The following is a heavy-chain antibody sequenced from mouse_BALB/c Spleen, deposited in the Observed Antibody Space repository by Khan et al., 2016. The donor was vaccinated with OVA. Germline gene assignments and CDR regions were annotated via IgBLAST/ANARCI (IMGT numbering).Heavy chain of an antibody. CDR2: IWSAGST. D-gene: IGHD2-4*01. CDR1: GFSLTNYS. J-gene: IGHJ3*01. Sequence: QVQLKESGPGLVQPSQSLSITCTVSGFSLTNYSVHWVRQSPGKGLKWLGVIWSAGSTDYNAAFISRLSISKDNSRSQVFFKMNSLQPNGTAIYYCARRGYDYGRGALFAYWGQGTLVTVSA. V-gene: IGHV2-2*02. CDR3: ARRGYDYGRGALFAY.